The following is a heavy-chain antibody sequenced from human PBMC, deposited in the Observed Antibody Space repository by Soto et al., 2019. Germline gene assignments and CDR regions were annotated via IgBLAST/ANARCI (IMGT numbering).Heavy chain of an antibody. CDR3: VRPDEGSYHSNHHYYYALDV. CDR2: IAPIFVIT. V-gene: IGHV1-69*13. CDR1: GGVFMRYA. J-gene: IGHJ6*02. Sequence: SVKVSCKDSGGVFMRYAISCVRQAPGHGLEGLGGIAPIFVITTDAQKFHGRVTIFADESTSTAYMDLSRLRSDDTAVHYCVRPDEGSYHSNHHYYYALDVWGQGTTVTVSS. D-gene: IGHD3-16*02.